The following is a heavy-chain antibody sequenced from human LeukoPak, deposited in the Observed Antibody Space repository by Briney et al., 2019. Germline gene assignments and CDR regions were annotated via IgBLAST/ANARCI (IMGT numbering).Heavy chain of an antibody. CDR3: TTLSDSSGYYIGAFDI. D-gene: IGHD3-22*01. Sequence: GGSLRLSCAASGFTFSNAGMSWVRQAPGKGLEGVGRIKSKTDGGTTDYIAPVKGRFTISRDDSKSTLYLQMNSLKTEDTAVYYCTTLSDSSGYYIGAFDIWGQGTMVTVSS. V-gene: IGHV3-15*01. CDR2: IKSKTDGGTT. CDR1: GFTFSNAG. J-gene: IGHJ3*02.